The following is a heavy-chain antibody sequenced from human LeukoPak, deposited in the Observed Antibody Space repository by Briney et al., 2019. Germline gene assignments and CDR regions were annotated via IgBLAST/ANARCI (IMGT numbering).Heavy chain of an antibody. CDR1: GFTFSSYG. CDR3: AKQGSGWYRNWFDP. J-gene: IGHJ5*02. D-gene: IGHD6-19*01. CDR2: IWYDGSNK. V-gene: IGHV3-33*06. Sequence: GGSLRLSCAASGFTFSSYGMHWVRQAPGKGLEWVAVIWYDGSNKYYADSVKGRFTISRDNSKNTLYLQMNSLRAEDTAVYYCAKQGSGWYRNWFDPWGQGTLVTVSS.